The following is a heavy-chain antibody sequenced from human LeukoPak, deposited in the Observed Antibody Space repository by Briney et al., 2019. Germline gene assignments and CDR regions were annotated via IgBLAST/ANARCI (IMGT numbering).Heavy chain of an antibody. CDR2: IYSGGSK. V-gene: IGHV3-53*01. CDR1: GFTVSSNS. D-gene: IGHD3-10*01. Sequence: GGSLRLSCAASGFTVSSNSMSWVRQAPGKGLEWVSVIYSGGSKYYGHSVKGRFTISRDNSKNTLYLQMNSLRAEDTAVYYCARDYGSGIYSFYGMDVWGQGTTVTVSS. J-gene: IGHJ6*02. CDR3: ARDYGSGIYSFYGMDV.